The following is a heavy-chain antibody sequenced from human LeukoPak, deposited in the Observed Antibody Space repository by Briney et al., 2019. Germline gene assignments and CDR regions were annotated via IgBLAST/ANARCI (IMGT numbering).Heavy chain of an antibody. Sequence: PGGSLRLSCAASGFTFSSNSMNLARQAPGKGLEWVSYISSSSSTIYYADSVKGRFTISRDNAKNSLYLQMNSLRAEDTAVYYCARMTNYYYYMDVWGKGTTVTVSS. V-gene: IGHV3-48*01. CDR2: ISSSSSTI. CDR3: ARMTNYYYYMDV. CDR1: GFTFSSNS. J-gene: IGHJ6*03.